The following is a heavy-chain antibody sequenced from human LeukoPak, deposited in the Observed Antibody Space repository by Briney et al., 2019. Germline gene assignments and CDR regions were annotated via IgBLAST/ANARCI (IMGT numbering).Heavy chain of an antibody. V-gene: IGHV1-8*01. Sequence: ASATLASKSTEYTFTSYNVNWVGQATGQGIEWMGWMNPNSGNTGYAQKFQGRVTMTRNTSISTAYMELSSLRSEDTAVYYCARGPMRFGSWSPLNRFDPWGQGTLVTVSS. CDR3: ARGPMRFGSWSPLNRFDP. J-gene: IGHJ5*02. CDR2: MNPNSGNT. D-gene: IGHD6-13*01. CDR1: EYTFTSYN.